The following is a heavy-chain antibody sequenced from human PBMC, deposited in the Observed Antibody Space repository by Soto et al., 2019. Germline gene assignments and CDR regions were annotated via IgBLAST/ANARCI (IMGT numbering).Heavy chain of an antibody. V-gene: IGHV4-39*01. D-gene: IGHD1-20*01. CDR1: GGSINSNYYY. Sequence: PSETLSLTCIVSGGSINSNYYYWGWVRQPPGKGLEWIASTSRSGTTYYNPSLKSRVTKSIDTSKNQFSLKLSSVTAADTAVYYCARSGYNWNDIRFDSWGQGTLVTVSS. J-gene: IGHJ4*02. CDR2: TSRSGTT. CDR3: ARSGYNWNDIRFDS.